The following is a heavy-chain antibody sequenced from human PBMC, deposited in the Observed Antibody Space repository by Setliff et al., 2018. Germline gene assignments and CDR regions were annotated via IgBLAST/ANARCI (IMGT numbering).Heavy chain of an antibody. CDR2: MYHNGDT. Sequence: SETLSLTCAVSDDSTRNNNYFWAWIRQPPGKGLEWIGFMYHNGDTHYSPSLKSRVTISVDTSKNQFSLKLSSVTAADTAVYYCARDEFLEGSYYYYYYMDVWGKGTTVTVSS. CDR3: ARDEFLEGSYYYYYYMDV. CDR1: DDSTRNNNYF. V-gene: IGHV4-39*02. D-gene: IGHD3-3*01. J-gene: IGHJ6*03.